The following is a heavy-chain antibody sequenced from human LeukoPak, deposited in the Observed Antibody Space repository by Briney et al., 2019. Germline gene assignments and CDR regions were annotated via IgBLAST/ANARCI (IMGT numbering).Heavy chain of an antibody. CDR3: ARGPDIVVVPAAIYYSMDV. CDR1: GGSFSGYY. Sequence: SETLSLTCAVYGGSFSGYYWSWIRQPPGKGLEWIGEINHSGSTNYNPSLKSRVTISVDTSKNQFSLKLSSVTAADTVVYYCARGPDIVVVPAAIYYSMDVWGQGTTVTVSS. CDR2: INHSGST. V-gene: IGHV4-34*01. J-gene: IGHJ6*02. D-gene: IGHD2-2*01.